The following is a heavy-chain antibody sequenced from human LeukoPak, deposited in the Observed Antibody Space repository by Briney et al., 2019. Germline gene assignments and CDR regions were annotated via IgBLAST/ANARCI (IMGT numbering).Heavy chain of an antibody. J-gene: IGHJ3*02. CDR3: ARDQGELTRPDAFDI. Sequence: PGGSLRLSCAASGFTISSYAMHWVRQAPGKGLEWVAVISYDGSNKYYADSVKGRFTISRDNSKNTLYLQMNSLRAEDTAVYYCARDQGELTRPDAFDIWGQGTMVTVSS. V-gene: IGHV3-30-3*01. D-gene: IGHD1-26*01. CDR2: ISYDGSNK. CDR1: GFTISSYA.